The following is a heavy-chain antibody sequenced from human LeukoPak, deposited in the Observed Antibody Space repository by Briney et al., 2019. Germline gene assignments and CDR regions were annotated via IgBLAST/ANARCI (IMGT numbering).Heavy chain of an antibody. CDR2: IIPIFGTA. Sequence: SVMGWCTAAGGTFSRYGMSRVRQAPGQGLEWMGGIIPIFGTANYAQKFQGRVTITADESTSTAYMELSSLRSEDTAVYYCARALRYPGGWFDPWGQGTLVTVSS. CDR1: GGTFSRYG. V-gene: IGHV1-69*13. D-gene: IGHD3-9*01. CDR3: ARALRYPGGWFDP. J-gene: IGHJ5*02.